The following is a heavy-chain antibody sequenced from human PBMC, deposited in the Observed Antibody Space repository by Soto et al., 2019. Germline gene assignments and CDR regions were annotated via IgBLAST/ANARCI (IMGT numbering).Heavy chain of an antibody. CDR3: ARNWNYEWFDP. CDR2: IYYSGST. V-gene: IGHV4-30-4*01. Sequence: LSLTCTVSGGSISSGDYYWSWIRQPPGKGLEWIGYIYYSGSTYYNPSLKSRVTISVDTSKNQFSLKLSSVTAADTAVYYCARNWNYEWFDPWGQGTLVTVSS. J-gene: IGHJ5*02. CDR1: GGSISSGDYY. D-gene: IGHD1-7*01.